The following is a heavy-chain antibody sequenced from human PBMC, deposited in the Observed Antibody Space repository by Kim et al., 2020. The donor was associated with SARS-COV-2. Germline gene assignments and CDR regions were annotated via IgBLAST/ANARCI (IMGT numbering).Heavy chain of an antibody. J-gene: IGHJ4*02. Sequence: YAQKLQGRVTMTTDTATSTAYMELRSLRSDDTAVYYCARSLSGSYRLFDYWGQGTLVTVSS. D-gene: IGHD1-26*01. V-gene: IGHV1-18*01. CDR3: ARSLSGSYRLFDY.